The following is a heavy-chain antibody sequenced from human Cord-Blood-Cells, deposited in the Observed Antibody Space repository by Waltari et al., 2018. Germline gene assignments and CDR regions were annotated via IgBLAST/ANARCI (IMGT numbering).Heavy chain of an antibody. V-gene: IGHV3-30-3*02. CDR1: GFPLSSSA. Sequence: QVQLVESGGVVVQPGRSLRLSCAASGFPLSSSAMLWVRQAPGKGLEWVAVISYDGSNKYYADSVKGRFTISRDNSKNTLYLQMNSLRAEDTAVYYCAEAVAGHPFDYWGQGTLVTVSS. CDR3: AEAVAGHPFDY. D-gene: IGHD6-19*01. J-gene: IGHJ4*02. CDR2: ISYDGSNK.